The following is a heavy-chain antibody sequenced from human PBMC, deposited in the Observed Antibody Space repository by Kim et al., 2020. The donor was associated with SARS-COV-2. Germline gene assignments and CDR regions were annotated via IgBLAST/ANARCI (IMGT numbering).Heavy chain of an antibody. CDR3: ARNRRYSSSWWRLGGMDV. D-gene: IGHD6-13*01. V-gene: IGHV1-69*13. J-gene: IGHJ6*02. CDR2: IIPIFGTA. CDR1: GGTFSSYA. Sequence: SVKVSCKASGGTFSSYAISWVRQAPGQGLEWMGGIIPIFGTANYAQKFQGRVTITADESTSTAYMELSSLKSEDTAVYYCARNRRYSSSWWRLGGMDVWGQGTTVTVSS.